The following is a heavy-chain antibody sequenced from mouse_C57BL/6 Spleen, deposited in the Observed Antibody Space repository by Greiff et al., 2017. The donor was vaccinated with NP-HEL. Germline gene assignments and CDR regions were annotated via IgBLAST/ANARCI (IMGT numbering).Heavy chain of an antibody. J-gene: IGHJ1*03. CDR2: IDPTSGGT. D-gene: IGHD1-1*01. CDR1: GYTFTSYW. V-gene: IGHV1-72*01. Sequence: VQLQQPGAELVKPGASVKLSCKASGYTFTSYWMHWVKQRPGLGLAWCGRIDPTSGGTKYNEKFKSKATLTVDKPSSTAYMQLSSLTSEDSAVYYCARWPLYYYGSSYEYFDVWGTGTTVTVSS. CDR3: ARWPLYYYGSSYEYFDV.